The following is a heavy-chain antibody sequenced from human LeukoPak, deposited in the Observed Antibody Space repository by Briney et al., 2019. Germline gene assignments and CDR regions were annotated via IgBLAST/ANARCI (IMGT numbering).Heavy chain of an antibody. D-gene: IGHD5-12*01. CDR2: IDPDTGGP. CDR3: ARSRPWLIWFDP. J-gene: IGHJ5*02. CDR1: VYSFTRFN. V-gene: IGHV1-2*02. Sequence: ASVKVSCKTSVYSFTRFNINWVRQAPRQGLEWMGWIDPDTGGPEYAQKFQGRVTMTRDTSINTAYMELNSLRADDTALYYCARSRPWLIWFDPWGQGTLVTVSS.